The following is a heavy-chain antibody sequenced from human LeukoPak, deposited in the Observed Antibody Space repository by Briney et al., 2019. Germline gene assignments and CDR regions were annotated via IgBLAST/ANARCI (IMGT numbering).Heavy chain of an antibody. V-gene: IGHV3-53*04. CDR1: GFTVSSNY. CDR3: ARAGYGGNSFDY. CDR2: IYSGGRT. Sequence: GGSLRLSCAASGFTVSSNYMSWVRQAPGKGLEWVPVIYSGGRTYYADSVKGRFTISRHNSKNTLYLQMNSLRAEDTAVYYCARAGYGGNSFDYWGQGTLVTVSS. D-gene: IGHD4-23*01. J-gene: IGHJ4*02.